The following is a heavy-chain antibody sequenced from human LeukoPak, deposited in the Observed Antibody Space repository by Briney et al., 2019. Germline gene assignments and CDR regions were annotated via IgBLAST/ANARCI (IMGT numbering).Heavy chain of an antibody. J-gene: IGHJ5*02. D-gene: IGHD2-15*01. CDR2: IKSKTDGGTT. Sequence: GGSLRLSCAASGFTFSNAWMSWVRQAPGKGLEWVGRIKSKTDGGTTDYAAPVKGRFTISRDDSKNTLYLQMNSLKTEDTVVYYCTPRASYCSGGSCYSEWFDPWGQGTLVTVSS. CDR3: TPRASYCSGGSCYSEWFDP. CDR1: GFTFSNAW. V-gene: IGHV3-15*01.